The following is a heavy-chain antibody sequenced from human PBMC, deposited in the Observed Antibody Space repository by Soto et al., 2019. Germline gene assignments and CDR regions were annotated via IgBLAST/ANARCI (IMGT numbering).Heavy chain of an antibody. CDR1: GYTFTSYG. Sequence: ASVKVSCKASGYTFTSYGISWVRQAPGQGLEWMGWISAYNGNTNYAQKLRGRVTMTTDTSTSTAYMELRSLRSDDTAVYYCARGPCGGDCYSYFDPWGQGTLVTVSS. D-gene: IGHD2-21*02. CDR3: ARGPCGGDCYSYFDP. J-gene: IGHJ5*02. CDR2: ISAYNGNT. V-gene: IGHV1-18*01.